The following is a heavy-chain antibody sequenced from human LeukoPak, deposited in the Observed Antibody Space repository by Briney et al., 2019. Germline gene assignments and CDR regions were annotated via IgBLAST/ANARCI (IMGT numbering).Heavy chain of an antibody. Sequence: ASVKVSCKASGGTFSRYAISWVRQAPGQGLEWMGWMNPNSGNTGYAQKFQGRVTMTRNTSISTAYMELSSLRSEDTAVYYCARSSRRYCSSTSCYRWFVPWGQGTLVTVSS. J-gene: IGHJ5*02. D-gene: IGHD2-2*02. CDR3: ARSSRRYCSSTSCYRWFVP. CDR1: GGTFSRYA. V-gene: IGHV1-8*01. CDR2: MNPNSGNT.